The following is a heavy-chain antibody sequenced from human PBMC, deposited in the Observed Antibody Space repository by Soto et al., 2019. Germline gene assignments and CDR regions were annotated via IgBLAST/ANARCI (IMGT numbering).Heavy chain of an antibody. CDR1: GYTFTSYG. CDR2: ISAHNGNT. J-gene: IGHJ4*02. D-gene: IGHD1-1*01. V-gene: IGHV1-18*01. Sequence: QVHLVQSGAEVKKPGASVKVSCKGSGYTFTSYGITWVRQAPGQGLEWMGWISAHNGNTNYAQKLQGRVTVTRDTSTTTAYLELRSLRSDDTAVYYCARGRYGDYWGQGALVTVSS. CDR3: ARGRYGDY.